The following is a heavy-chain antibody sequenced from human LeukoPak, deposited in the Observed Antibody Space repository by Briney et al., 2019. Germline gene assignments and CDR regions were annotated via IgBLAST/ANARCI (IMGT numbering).Heavy chain of an antibody. CDR2: IKTKNDGETR. Sequence: GGSLSLSCAASGFIFSNTWMSWVRQAPRKGLEWIGRIKTKNDGETRNYAAPVKGRFTISRDDSKNTLYLVMNSLRIEDTAVYYCATNPLYWGQGTLVTVSS. V-gene: IGHV3-15*01. CDR3: ATNPLY. CDR1: GFIFSNTW. J-gene: IGHJ4*02.